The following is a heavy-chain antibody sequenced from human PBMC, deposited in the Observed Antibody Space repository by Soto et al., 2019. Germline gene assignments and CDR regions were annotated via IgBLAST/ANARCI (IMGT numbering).Heavy chain of an antibody. V-gene: IGHV4-61*08. CDR3: ARSPGYYFDY. J-gene: IGHJ4*02. CDR2: IYYSGSA. CDR1: GGSISSGGYY. Sequence: SETLSLTCTVSGGSISSGGYYWSWIRQHPGKGLEWIGYIYYSGSATYNPSLKSRVTISVDTSKNQFSLNLSSVTAADTAVYYCARSPGYYFDYWGQGTLVTAPQ. D-gene: IGHD3-10*01.